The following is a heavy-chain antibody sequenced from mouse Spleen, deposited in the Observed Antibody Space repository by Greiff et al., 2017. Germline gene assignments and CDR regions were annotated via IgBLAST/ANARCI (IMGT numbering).Heavy chain of an antibody. Sequence: QVQLQQSGAELVKPGASVKLPCKASGYTFTSYWMPWVKQRPGQGLEWIGEIDPSDSYTNYNQKFKGKATLTVDKSSSTAYMQLSSLTSEDSAVYYCARGSHWYFDVWGAGTTVTVSS. V-gene: IGHV1-69*02. J-gene: IGHJ1*01. CDR2: IDPSDSYT. CDR1: GYTFTSYW. CDR3: ARGSHWYFDV.